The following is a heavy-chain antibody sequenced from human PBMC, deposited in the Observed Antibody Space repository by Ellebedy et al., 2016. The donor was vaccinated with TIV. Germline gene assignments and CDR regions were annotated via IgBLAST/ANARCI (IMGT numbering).Heavy chain of an antibody. Sequence: GGSLRLSCAASGFTFGSFAMHWVRQAPGKGLEWLSVIRGDGVNTYWAASVKGRFTITRDNFKNTLFLQVNRLRAEDTAVYYCAKGSSSRFNYDRVGLQYWGQGTLVTVSS. D-gene: IGHD3-22*01. V-gene: IGHV3-23*01. J-gene: IGHJ4*02. CDR2: IRGDGVNT. CDR3: AKGSSSRFNYDRVGLQY. CDR1: GFTFGSFA.